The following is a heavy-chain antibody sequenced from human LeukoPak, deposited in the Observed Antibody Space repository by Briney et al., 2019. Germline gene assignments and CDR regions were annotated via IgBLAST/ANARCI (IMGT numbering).Heavy chain of an antibody. Sequence: PGGSLRLSCAASGFTFSSYEMNWVRQAPGKGLEWVSYISSSGSTIYYADSVKGRFTISRDNAKSSLYLQMNSLRAEDTAVYYCAREVGSGWLSDYYMDVWGKGTTVTISS. J-gene: IGHJ6*03. CDR3: AREVGSGWLSDYYMDV. D-gene: IGHD6-19*01. V-gene: IGHV3-48*03. CDR1: GFTFSSYE. CDR2: ISSSGSTI.